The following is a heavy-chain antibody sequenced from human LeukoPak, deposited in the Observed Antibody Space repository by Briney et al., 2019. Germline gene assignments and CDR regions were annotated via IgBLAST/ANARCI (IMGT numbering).Heavy chain of an antibody. D-gene: IGHD5-18*01. CDR3: AKESGGGYRYGGSVDY. CDR2: ISASGRNN. V-gene: IGHV3-23*01. J-gene: IGHJ4*02. CDR1: GFTFSSYA. Sequence: GGSLRLSCAASGFTFSSYAMSWVRQAPGKGLEWVSDISASGRNNYYADSVEGRFSISRDNSDNTVNLQMNSPTGEDTAVYYCAKESGGGYRYGGSVDYWGQGTLVTVSS.